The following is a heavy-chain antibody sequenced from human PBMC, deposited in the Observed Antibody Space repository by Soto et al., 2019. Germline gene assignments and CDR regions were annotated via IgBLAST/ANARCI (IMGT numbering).Heavy chain of an antibody. CDR1: GFTFSSYA. D-gene: IGHD2-15*01. CDR2: ISGSGGST. CDR3: AKTKGGSCFG. Sequence: GESLKISCAASGFTFSSYAMSWVRQAPGKGLEWVSAISGSGGSTYYADSVKGRFTISRDNSKNTLYLQMNSLRAEDTAVYYCAKTKGGSCFGWGQGTLVTVSS. J-gene: IGHJ4*02. V-gene: IGHV3-23*01.